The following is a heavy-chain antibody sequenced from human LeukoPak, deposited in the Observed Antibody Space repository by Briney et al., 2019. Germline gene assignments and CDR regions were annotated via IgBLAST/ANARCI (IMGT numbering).Heavy chain of an antibody. CDR1: GGSISSGGYY. Sequence: SEALSLTCTVSGGSISSGGYYWSWIRQHPGKGLEWIGYIYYSGSTYYNPSLKSRVTISVDTSKNQFSLKLSSVTAADTAVYYCARVSSLLHASFDYWGQGTLVTVSS. CDR3: ARVSSLLHASFDY. D-gene: IGHD3-22*01. V-gene: IGHV4-31*03. CDR2: IYYSGST. J-gene: IGHJ4*02.